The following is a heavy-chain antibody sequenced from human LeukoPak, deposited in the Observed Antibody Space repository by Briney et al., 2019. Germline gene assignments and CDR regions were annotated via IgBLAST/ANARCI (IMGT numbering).Heavy chain of an antibody. CDR1: GGSISGDTYY. Sequence: PSETLSLTCIVSGGSISGDTYYWSWIRQPAGKGLEWIGRVYTSGSTNYNPSLSGRVTISVDTSKNQFSLKLSSVTAADTAVYYCARGRSILWRFDYWGQGTLVTVSS. D-gene: IGHD2-21*01. CDR2: VYTSGST. CDR3: ARGRSILWRFDY. J-gene: IGHJ4*02. V-gene: IGHV4-61*02.